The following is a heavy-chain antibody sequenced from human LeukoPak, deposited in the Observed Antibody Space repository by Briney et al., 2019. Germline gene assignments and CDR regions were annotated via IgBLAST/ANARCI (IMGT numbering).Heavy chain of an antibody. D-gene: IGHD3/OR15-3a*01. CDR3: ATPRKDSWTGYLGDY. Sequence: SETLSLTCAVSGYSISSGYYWGWIRQPPGKGLEWIGSIYHSGSTYYNPSLKSRVTISVDTSKNQFSLKLSSVTAADTAMYYCATPRKDSWTGYLGDYWGLGTLVTVSS. V-gene: IGHV4-38-2*01. CDR1: GYSISSGYY. CDR2: IYHSGST. J-gene: IGHJ4*02.